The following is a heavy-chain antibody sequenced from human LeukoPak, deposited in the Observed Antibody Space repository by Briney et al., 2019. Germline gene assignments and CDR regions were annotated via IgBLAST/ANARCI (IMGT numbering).Heavy chain of an antibody. CDR3: AKDGYTEWLGLYYFDY. D-gene: IGHD6-19*01. V-gene: IGHV3-30*02. J-gene: IGHJ4*02. CDR1: GFTFSSYG. CDR2: IRYDGSNK. Sequence: GGSLRLSCAASGFTFSSYGMHWVRQAPGKGLEWVAFIRYDGSNKYYADSVKGRFTISRDNSKNTLYLQMNSLRAEDTAVYYCAKDGYTEWLGLYYFDYWGQGTLVTVSS.